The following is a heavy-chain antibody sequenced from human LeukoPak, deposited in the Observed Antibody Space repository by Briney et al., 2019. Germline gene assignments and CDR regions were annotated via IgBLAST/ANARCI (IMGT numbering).Heavy chain of an antibody. CDR3: ARGHYGSGTQDYFDY. J-gene: IGHJ4*02. V-gene: IGHV4-38-2*02. CDR2: IYHSGST. CDR1: GYSISSGYY. Sequence: SETLSLTCTVSGYSISSGYYWGWIRQPPGKGLEWIGSIYHSGSTNYNPSLKSRVTMSVDTSKNQFSLKLSSVTAADTAVYYCARGHYGSGTQDYFDYWGQGTLVTVSS. D-gene: IGHD3-10*01.